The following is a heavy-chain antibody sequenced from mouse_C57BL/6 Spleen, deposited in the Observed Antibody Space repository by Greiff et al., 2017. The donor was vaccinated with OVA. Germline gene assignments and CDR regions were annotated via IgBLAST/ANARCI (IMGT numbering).Heavy chain of an antibody. CDR1: GYAFSSYW. CDR3: ARDVYYYAMDY. Sequence: VKLQESGAELVKPGASVKISCKASGYAFSSYWMNWVKQRPGKGLEWIGQIYPGDGDTNYNGKFKGKATLTADKSSSTAYMQLSSLTSEDSAVYFCARDVYYYAMDYWGQGTSVTVSS. J-gene: IGHJ4*01. CDR2: IYPGDGDT. V-gene: IGHV1-80*01.